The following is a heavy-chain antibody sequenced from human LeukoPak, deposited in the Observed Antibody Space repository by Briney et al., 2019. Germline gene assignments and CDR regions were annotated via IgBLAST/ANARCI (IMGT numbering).Heavy chain of an antibody. CDR1: GYTFTSYG. CDR2: ISAYNGNT. CDR3: ASEIVGATQAGIPLYYYGMDV. D-gene: IGHD1-26*01. V-gene: IGHV1-18*01. Sequence: ASVKVSCKASGYTFTSYGISWVRQAPGQGLEWMAWISAYNGNTNYAQKLQGRVTMTTDTSTSTAYMELSSLRSEDTAVYYCASEIVGATQAGIPLYYYGMDVWGQGTTVTVSS. J-gene: IGHJ6*02.